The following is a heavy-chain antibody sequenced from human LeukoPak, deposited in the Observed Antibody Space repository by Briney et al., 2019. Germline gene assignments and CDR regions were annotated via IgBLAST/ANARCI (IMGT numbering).Heavy chain of an antibody. Sequence: GGSLRLSCAASGFIFSSYGMTWVRQAPGKGLEWVSAISGSGSGGSTYYADSVKGRFTISRDNSKNTLYLQMNSLRAEDTAVYYCAKDYTPTGYYYDSSGYYYYFDYWGQGTLVTVSS. CDR1: GFIFSSYG. CDR3: AKDYTPTGYYYDSSGYYYYFDY. V-gene: IGHV3-23*01. CDR2: ISGSGSGGST. J-gene: IGHJ4*02. D-gene: IGHD3-22*01.